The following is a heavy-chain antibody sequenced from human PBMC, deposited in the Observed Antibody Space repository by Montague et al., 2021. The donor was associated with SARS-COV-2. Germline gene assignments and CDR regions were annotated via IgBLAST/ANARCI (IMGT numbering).Heavy chain of an antibody. CDR1: GGSISSGSYY. V-gene: IGHV4-61*02. D-gene: IGHD3-3*01. J-gene: IGHJ4*02. CDR3: ARADLWSGYLYFDH. CDR2: IYTSGST. Sequence: TLSLTCTVSGGSISSGSYYWSWIRQPAGKGLEWIGRIYTSGSTYHNPSLKSRVTISVDTSKNQFSLKLSSLTAADTAVYYCARADLWSGYLYFDHWGQGTMVTVSS.